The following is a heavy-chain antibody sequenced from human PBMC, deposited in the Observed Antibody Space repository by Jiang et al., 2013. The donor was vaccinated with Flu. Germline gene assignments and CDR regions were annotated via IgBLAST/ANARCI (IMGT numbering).Heavy chain of an antibody. V-gene: IGHV3-33*01. CDR2: MWHDGSKK. CDR1: GFIFSEHA. Sequence: VQLVESGGGVVQPGRSLRVTCTASGFIFSEHAMHWVRQAPGKGLEWVAGMWHDGSKKYYADSLKGRFTVSRDNSNNILYLQMNSLRADDTAVYFCARGGKNVVETTTYYYGMDIWGQGTTVTVSS. J-gene: IGHJ6*02. D-gene: IGHD3-10*01. CDR3: ARGGKNVVETTTYYYGMDI.